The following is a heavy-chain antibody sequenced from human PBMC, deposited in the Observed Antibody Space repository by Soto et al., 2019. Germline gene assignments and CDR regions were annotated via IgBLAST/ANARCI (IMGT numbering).Heavy chain of an antibody. V-gene: IGHV3-74*01. CDR2: INSDGSST. CDR3: ARVGYYYDSSDQDHDDAFDI. D-gene: IGHD3-22*01. Sequence: GGSLRLSCAASGFTFSSYWMHWVRQAPGKGLVWVSRINSDGSSTGYADSVKGRFTISRDNAKNTLYLQMNSLRAEDTAVYYCARVGYYYDSSDQDHDDAFDIWGQGTMVTVSS. CDR1: GFTFSSYW. J-gene: IGHJ3*02.